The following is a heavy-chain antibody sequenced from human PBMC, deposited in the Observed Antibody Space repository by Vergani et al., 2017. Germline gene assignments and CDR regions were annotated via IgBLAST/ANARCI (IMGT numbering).Heavy chain of an antibody. J-gene: IGHJ5*02. V-gene: IGHV3-9*02. CDR2: ISWNSNSI. Sequence: EVQLEESGGGLVLPGRSLRLSCVASGFTSAGYAMHWVRQAPGKGLEWVSGISWNSNSIGYADSVKGRSTISRDNVKNSLYLQMNSLRAEDTALYYCAKDLGTSSGGGWFDPWGQGTLVTVSS. D-gene: IGHD6-6*01. CDR1: GFTSAGYA. CDR3: AKDLGTSSGGGWFDP.